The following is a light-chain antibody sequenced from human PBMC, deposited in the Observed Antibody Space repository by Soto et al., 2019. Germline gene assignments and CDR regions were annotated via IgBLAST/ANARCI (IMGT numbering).Light chain of an antibody. CDR1: QRISTC. CDR2: DAS. Sequence: DIQMTQSPSTLSASVGDRVCITCRASQRISTCLAWYQQKPGKAPTLLIYDASSLQSGVPSRFSGSGSGTEFTLTISSLQPDDFATYYCQQYQIDWTLGQGTKVEIK. CDR3: QQYQIDWT. J-gene: IGKJ1*01. V-gene: IGKV1-5*01.